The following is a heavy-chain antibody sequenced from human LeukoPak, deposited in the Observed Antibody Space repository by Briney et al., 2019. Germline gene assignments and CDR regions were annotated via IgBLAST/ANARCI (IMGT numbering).Heavy chain of an antibody. CDR2: ISAYNGNT. V-gene: IGHV1-18*01. CDR3: ARRYYGILTGYPKEDY. Sequence: ASVKVSCKASGYTFTSYGISWVRQAPGQGLEWMGWISAYNGNTNYAQKLQGRVTMTTDTSTSTAYMELRSLRSDDTAVYYCARRYYGILTGYPKEDYWGQGTLVTVSS. CDR1: GYTFTSYG. D-gene: IGHD3-9*01. J-gene: IGHJ4*02.